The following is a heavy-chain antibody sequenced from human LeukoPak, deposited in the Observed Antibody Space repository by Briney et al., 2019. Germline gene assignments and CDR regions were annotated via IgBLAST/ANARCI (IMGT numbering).Heavy chain of an antibody. Sequence: PSETLSLTCAVYGGSFSGYYWSWIRQPPGKGQEWIEEINHSGSTNYNPSLKSRVTISVDTSKNQFSLKVSSVTAADTAVYYCARQGYSAYEILDYWGQGTLVTVSS. CDR2: INHSGST. D-gene: IGHD5-12*01. J-gene: IGHJ4*02. CDR3: ARQGYSAYEILDY. CDR1: GGSFSGYY. V-gene: IGHV4-34*01.